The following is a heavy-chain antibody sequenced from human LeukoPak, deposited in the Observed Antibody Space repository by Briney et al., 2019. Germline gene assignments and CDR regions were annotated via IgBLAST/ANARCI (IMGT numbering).Heavy chain of an antibody. Sequence: AASVKVSCKASGYTFTGYYMHWVRQAPGQGLEWMGWINPNSGGTNYAQKFQGRVTMTRDTSISTAYMELSRLRSDDTAVYYCAREPYSGSYYYYYYGMDVWGQGTTVTVSS. D-gene: IGHD1-26*01. CDR3: AREPYSGSYYYYYYGMDV. CDR1: GYTFTGYY. J-gene: IGHJ6*02. V-gene: IGHV1-2*02. CDR2: INPNSGGT.